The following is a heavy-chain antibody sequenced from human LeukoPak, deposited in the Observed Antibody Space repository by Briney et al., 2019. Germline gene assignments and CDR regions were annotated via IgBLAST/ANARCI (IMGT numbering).Heavy chain of an antibody. J-gene: IGHJ6*02. V-gene: IGHV4-34*01. Sequence: SETLSLTCAVYGGSFSGYYWSWIRQPPGKGLEWIGEINRSGSTNYNPSLKSRVTISVDTSKNQFSLKLSSVTAADTAAYYCVAKRVYDYYYYGMDVWGQGTTVTVSS. CDR1: GGSFSGYY. CDR3: VAKRVYDYYYYGMDV. CDR2: INRSGST. D-gene: IGHD3-16*01.